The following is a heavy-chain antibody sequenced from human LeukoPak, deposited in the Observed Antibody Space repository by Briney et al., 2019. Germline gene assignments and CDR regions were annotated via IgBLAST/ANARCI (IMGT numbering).Heavy chain of an antibody. CDR1: GGSISSYY. J-gene: IGHJ4*02. D-gene: IGHD5-12*01. CDR3: AREGPIVAVDY. Sequence: PSETLSLTCTVSGGSISSYYGSWIRQPAGKGLEWIGRIYTSGSTNYNPSLKSRVTMSVDASKNQFSLKLSSVTAADTAVYYCAREGPIVAVDYWGQGTLVTVSS. V-gene: IGHV4-4*07. CDR2: IYTSGST.